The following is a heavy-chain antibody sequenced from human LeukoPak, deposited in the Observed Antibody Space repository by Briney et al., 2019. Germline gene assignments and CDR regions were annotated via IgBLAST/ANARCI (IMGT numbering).Heavy chain of an antibody. CDR3: ARDTNYDYVWGKEFDP. D-gene: IGHD3-16*01. J-gene: IGHJ5*02. CDR2: ISSSGSTI. V-gene: IGHV3-11*04. Sequence: GSLRLSCAASGFTFSDYYMSWIRQAPGKGLEWVSYISSSGSTIYYADSVKGRFTISRDNAKNSLYLQMNSLRAEDTAVYYCARDTNYDYVWGKEFDPWGQGTLVTVSS. CDR1: GFTFSDYY.